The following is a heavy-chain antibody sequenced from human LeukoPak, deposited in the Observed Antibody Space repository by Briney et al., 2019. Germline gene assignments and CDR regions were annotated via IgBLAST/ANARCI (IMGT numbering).Heavy chain of an antibody. V-gene: IGHV3-74*01. CDR2: ISPDGSSA. J-gene: IGHJ4*02. D-gene: IGHD6-19*01. CDR1: EFSFSSYW. Sequence: GGSLRLSCAASEFSFSSYWMHWVRQAPGKGLVWGSRISPDGSSASYADSVRGRFTISRDNAKNTLYLQMNSLRAEETAVYYCARDPSGWHSMDYWGQGTLVTVSS. CDR3: ARDPSGWHSMDY.